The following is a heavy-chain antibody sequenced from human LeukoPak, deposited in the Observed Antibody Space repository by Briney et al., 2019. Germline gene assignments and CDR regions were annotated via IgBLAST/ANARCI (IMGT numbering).Heavy chain of an antibody. V-gene: IGHV4-61*02. CDR3: ASSPRRRWGAFDI. CDR2: IYTSGST. D-gene: IGHD4-23*01. J-gene: IGHJ3*02. Sequence: SETLSLTCTVSGGSISSGSYYWSWIRQPAGKGLEWIGRIYTSGSTNYNPSLKSRVTISVDTSKNQFSLKLSSVTAADTAVYYCASSPRRRWGAFDIWGQGTMVTVSS. CDR1: GGSISSGSYY.